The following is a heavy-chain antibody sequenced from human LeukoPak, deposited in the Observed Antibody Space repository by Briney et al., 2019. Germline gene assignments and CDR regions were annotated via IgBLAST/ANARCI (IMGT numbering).Heavy chain of an antibody. CDR2: INPSGGGT. CDR3: ARDTHIVATPHFDY. CDR1: GYTFTSYY. D-gene: IGHD2-21*01. J-gene: IGHJ4*02. Sequence: ASVKVSCKASGYTFTSYYMHWVRQAPGQGLEWMGIINPSGGGTNYAQKFQGRVTMTRDTSISTAYMELSRLRSDDTAVYYCARDTHIVATPHFDYWGQGTLVTVSS. V-gene: IGHV1-2*02.